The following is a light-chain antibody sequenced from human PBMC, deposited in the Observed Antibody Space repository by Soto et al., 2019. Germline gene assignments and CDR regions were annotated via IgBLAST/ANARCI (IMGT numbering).Light chain of an antibody. Sequence: QSALTQPASVSGSPGQSITISCTGTSTDIGDYNYVSWFQQHPGKAPKLIIYDVNNRPSGVSNRFSGSKSANTASLTISGLQAEDEADYYCNSYTTSSTLVVFGGGTKVTVL. CDR3: NSYTTSSTLVV. J-gene: IGLJ3*02. CDR1: STDIGDYNY. CDR2: DVN. V-gene: IGLV2-14*01.